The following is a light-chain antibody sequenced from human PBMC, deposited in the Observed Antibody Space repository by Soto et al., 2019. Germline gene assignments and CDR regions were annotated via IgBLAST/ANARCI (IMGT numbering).Light chain of an antibody. V-gene: IGLV1-44*01. Sequence: QSVLTQPPSASGTPGQRVTISCSGSSSNIGSNTVHWYQQLAGAAPKLLIYDSNQRPSGVPDRFSGSQSGTSASLAISGLQSEDEADYYCAAWDDSLNFPYVFGTGTKLTV. J-gene: IGLJ1*01. CDR2: DSN. CDR3: AAWDDSLNFPYV. CDR1: SSNIGSNT.